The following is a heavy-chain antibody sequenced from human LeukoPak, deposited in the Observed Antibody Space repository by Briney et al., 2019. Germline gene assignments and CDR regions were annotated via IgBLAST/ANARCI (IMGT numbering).Heavy chain of an antibody. CDR3: AREIVAGTFDY. V-gene: IGHV3-11*01. CDR1: GFTFSEYY. Sequence: GGSLRLSCAASGFTFSEYYMSWIRQAPGKGLEWVADISSSGDIVSYGEPVQGRFTISRDNAKDSLSLQLNSLRADDTAVYYCAREIVAGTFDYWGQGTLVTVSS. J-gene: IGHJ4*02. D-gene: IGHD5-12*01. CDR2: ISSSGDIV.